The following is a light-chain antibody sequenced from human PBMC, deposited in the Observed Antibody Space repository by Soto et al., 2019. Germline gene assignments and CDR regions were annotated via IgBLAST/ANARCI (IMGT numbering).Light chain of an antibody. V-gene: IGKV4-1*01. CDR3: QQYYSTLT. Sequence: DIVMTQSPDSLAVSLGERATINCKSSQSVLYSSNNKNYLAWYQQKPGQPPKLLIYWASTRESGVPDRFSGSGSGTDFTLTISSLQAEDAAVYYCQQYYSTLTLGGGTKVDIK. J-gene: IGKJ4*01. CDR2: WAS. CDR1: QSVLYSSNNKNY.